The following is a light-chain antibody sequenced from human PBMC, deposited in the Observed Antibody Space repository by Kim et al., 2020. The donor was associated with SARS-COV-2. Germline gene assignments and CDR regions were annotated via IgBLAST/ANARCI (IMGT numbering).Light chain of an antibody. V-gene: IGKV1-27*01. J-gene: IGKJ1*01. CDR2: AAS. CDR1: QDIANY. Sequence: ASVAGGVTITCRASQDIANYLAWYQQKPGTVPKLLVYAASALKSGVPTRFSGNRSGTDFTLTISNLQPEDVATYYCQKYDSAPWTFGQGTKVDIK. CDR3: QKYDSAPWT.